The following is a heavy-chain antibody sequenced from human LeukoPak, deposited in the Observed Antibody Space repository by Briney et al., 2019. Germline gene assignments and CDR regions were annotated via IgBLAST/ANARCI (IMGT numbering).Heavy chain of an antibody. V-gene: IGHV3-30*02. CDR1: GFTFNTYP. Sequence: GGSLRLSCAASGFTFNTYPMHWVRQAPGKGLKGVALVQDDGAKTNYADSVRGRFTISRDNPRSTVYLQMNSLKPDDTAVYYCATQTITLVVVISPFDYWGQGALVTVSS. CDR3: ATQTITLVVVISPFDY. J-gene: IGHJ4*02. CDR2: VQDDGAKT. D-gene: IGHD3-22*01.